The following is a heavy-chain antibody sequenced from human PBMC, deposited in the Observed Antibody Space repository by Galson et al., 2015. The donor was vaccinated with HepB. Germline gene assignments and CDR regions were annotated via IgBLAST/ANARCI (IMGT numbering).Heavy chain of an antibody. Sequence: ISGDSVSSNSAAWNWIRQSPSRGLEWLGRTYYRSKWYNDYAVSVKSRITINPDTSKNQFSLQLNSVTPEDTAVYYCARDGYYDSSGFVYYYYMDVWGKGTTVTVSS. J-gene: IGHJ6*03. CDR2: TYYRSKWYN. D-gene: IGHD3-22*01. CDR3: ARDGYYDSSGFVYYYYMDV. V-gene: IGHV6-1*01. CDR1: GDSVSSNSAA.